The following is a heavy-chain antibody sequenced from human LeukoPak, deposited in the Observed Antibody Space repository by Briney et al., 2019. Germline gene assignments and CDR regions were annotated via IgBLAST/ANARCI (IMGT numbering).Heavy chain of an antibody. D-gene: IGHD3-16*01. V-gene: IGHV3-23*01. J-gene: IGHJ4*02. CDR3: ARAMSTFGGVRNYFDS. CDR2: IGRGGST. Sequence: GGSLRLSCAASGFTFSSYGMTWVRQAPGKGLEWVSTIGRGGSTYYADSVKGRFTISRDNSKDTLDLQMNSLRAEDTAVYYCARAMSTFGGVRNYFDSWGQGTLVTVSS. CDR1: GFTFSSYG.